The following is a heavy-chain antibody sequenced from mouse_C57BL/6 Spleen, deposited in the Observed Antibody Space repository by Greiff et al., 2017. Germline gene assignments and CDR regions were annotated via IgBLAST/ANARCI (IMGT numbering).Heavy chain of an antibody. CDR1: GYSFPSGYY. Sequence: EVKLQESGPGLVKPSQSLSLTCSVTGYSFPSGYYCNWIRQFPGNNLEWMGYINYDGSNNYNPSLKNRTSITLDTSKSQFFLKLNSVTTEDTATYYCAREGTLVDYWGQGTTLTVAS. V-gene: IGHV3-6*01. D-gene: IGHD3-3*01. CDR3: AREGTLVDY. CDR2: INYDGSN. J-gene: IGHJ2*01.